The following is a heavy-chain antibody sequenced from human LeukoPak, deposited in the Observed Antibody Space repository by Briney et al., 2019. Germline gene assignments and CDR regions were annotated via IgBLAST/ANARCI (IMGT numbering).Heavy chain of an antibody. Sequence: GSLRLSCAASGFTFSSYGMSWIRQPPGKGLEWIGYIYYTGNTNYNPSLKSRVTISVDTSKNQFSLKLSSVTAADTAVYYCARDRLQLQSWGQGTLVTVSS. V-gene: IGHV4-59*01. CDR3: ARDRLQLQS. CDR1: GFTFSSYG. D-gene: IGHD1-1*01. J-gene: IGHJ5*02. CDR2: IYYTGNT.